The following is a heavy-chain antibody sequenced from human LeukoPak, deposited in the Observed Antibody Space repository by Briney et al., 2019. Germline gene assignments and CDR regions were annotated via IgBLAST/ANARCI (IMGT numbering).Heavy chain of an antibody. CDR3: ARRVFNGWGYYFDY. CDR1: GYSFTGYY. CDR2: INPKSGGT. D-gene: IGHD6-19*01. J-gene: IGHJ4*02. Sequence: ASVKVSCKASGYSFTGYYLDWVRQAPGQGLEWMGWINPKSGGTNYAQKFPGRVTMTRDTPISTAYMELSSLRSDDTAIYYCARRVFNGWGYYFDYWGQGTLVTVSS. V-gene: IGHV1-2*02.